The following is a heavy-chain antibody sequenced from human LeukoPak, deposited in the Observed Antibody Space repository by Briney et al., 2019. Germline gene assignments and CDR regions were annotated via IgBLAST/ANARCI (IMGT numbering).Heavy chain of an antibody. V-gene: IGHV4-59*12. D-gene: IGHD5-18*01. CDR1: VGSISCYY. J-gene: IGHJ6*04. CDR3: ARDRVDTACTDG. CDR2: NHYSGSP. Sequence: SETLFLTCSVHVGSISCYYCSSIRQPPAKGLEWIGHNHYSGSPNYNPSLKSQVTISVDTSKNQYSPKLTAVTAADTAVYYWARDRVDTACTDGWGKGCTVTVSS.